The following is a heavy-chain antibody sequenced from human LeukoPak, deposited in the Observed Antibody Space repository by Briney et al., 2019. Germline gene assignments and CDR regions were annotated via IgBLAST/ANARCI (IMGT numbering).Heavy chain of an antibody. CDR1: GGSISSYY. Sequence: SETLSLTCTVSGGSISSYYWSWLRQPPGKGLEWIGYIYYSGNTYQNPSLKSRAAMSVDTSKNQFSLKLSSATAADTAVYYCARPSYFYDSSGYKTEAFDIWGQGTMVTVSS. CDR2: IYYSGNT. J-gene: IGHJ3*02. CDR3: ARPSYFYDSSGYKTEAFDI. D-gene: IGHD3-22*01. V-gene: IGHV4-59*04.